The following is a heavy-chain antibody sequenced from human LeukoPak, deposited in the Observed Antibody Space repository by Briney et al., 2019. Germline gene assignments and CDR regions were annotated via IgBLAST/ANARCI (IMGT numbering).Heavy chain of an antibody. J-gene: IGHJ5*02. Sequence: ASVKVSCKASGGTFSSYAISWVRQAPGQGLEWMGGIIPIFGTANYAQKFQGRVTITADESTSTAYMELSSLRSEDTAVYYCASQNYDSSGCYDFSNWFDPWGQGTLVTVSS. CDR1: GGTFSSYA. D-gene: IGHD3-22*01. CDR3: ASQNYDSSGCYDFSNWFDP. CDR2: IIPIFGTA. V-gene: IGHV1-69*13.